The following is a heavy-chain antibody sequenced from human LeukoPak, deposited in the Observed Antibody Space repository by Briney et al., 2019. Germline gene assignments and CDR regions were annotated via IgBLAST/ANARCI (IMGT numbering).Heavy chain of an antibody. CDR1: GGSISSSHW. D-gene: IGHD4-17*01. Sequence: PSETLSLTCAVSGGSISSSHWWSWVRQPPGKGLEWIGEIYHSGSTNYNPSLKSRVTISVDKSKNQFSLKLNSVTAADTAVYYCARGPPARDYGAFDLWGRGTLVTVSS. V-gene: IGHV4-4*02. CDR2: IYHSGST. CDR3: ARGPPARDYGAFDL. J-gene: IGHJ2*01.